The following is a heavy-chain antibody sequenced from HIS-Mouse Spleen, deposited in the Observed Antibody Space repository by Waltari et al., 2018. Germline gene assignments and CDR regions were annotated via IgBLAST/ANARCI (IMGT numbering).Heavy chain of an antibody. CDR2: ISYDGSNK. J-gene: IGHJ4*02. CDR3: ARDLAYYFDY. CDR1: GFTFSSYA. V-gene: IGHV3-30-3*01. Sequence: QVQLVESGGGVVQPGRSLRLSCAASGFTFSSYAMHWVRPAPGKGLEWVAVISYDGSNKYYADSVKGRFTISRDNSKNTLYLQMNSLRAEDTAVYYCARDLAYYFDYWGQGTLVTVSS. D-gene: IGHD3-3*02.